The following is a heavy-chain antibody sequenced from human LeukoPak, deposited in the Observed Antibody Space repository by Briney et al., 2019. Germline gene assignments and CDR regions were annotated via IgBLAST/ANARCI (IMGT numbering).Heavy chain of an antibody. CDR2: INPNSGDT. CDR3: ARSNTSGYYPPTLRY. V-gene: IGHV1-2*02. Sequence: ASVKVSCKASGYTFTDYYIHWVRQAPGQGLEWMGWINPNSGDTDFAQKFQGMVTLTRDTSISTAYMELSRLRSDDTAVFYCARSNTSGYYPPTLRYWGQGTLVAVSS. J-gene: IGHJ4*02. D-gene: IGHD3-22*01. CDR1: GYTFTDYY.